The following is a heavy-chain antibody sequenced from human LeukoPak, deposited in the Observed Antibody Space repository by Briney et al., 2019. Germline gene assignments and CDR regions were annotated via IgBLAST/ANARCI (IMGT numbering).Heavy chain of an antibody. CDR1: GFTLCSYE. Sequence: PGGSLTLFCAPCGFTLCSYEMKWLPQAPGKGLEGVSYISSSGSTLYYADSVKGRFTISRDNAKNSLYLEMNSLRAEDTGVYYCGGVGFLGHPYNLDYWGEKSLLTLSS. D-gene: IGHD3-3*02. J-gene: IGHJ4*02. CDR2: ISSSGSTL. V-gene: IGHV3-48*03. CDR3: GGVGFLGHPYNLDY.